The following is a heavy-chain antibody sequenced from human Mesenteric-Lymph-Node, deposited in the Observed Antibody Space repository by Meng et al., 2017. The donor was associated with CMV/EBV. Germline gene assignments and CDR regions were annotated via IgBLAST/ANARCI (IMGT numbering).Heavy chain of an antibody. D-gene: IGHD3-3*01. CDR1: GFTFNSHS. V-gene: IGHV3-64*02. CDR2: ISSNGGST. Sequence: ESLKISCPSSGFTFNSHSMHWVRQAPGKGLEYVSAISSNGGSTYYADSVKGRFTISIDNYKNKLYLPMGSLRDEDMAVYYCARGVSVLRFLEWLSEHYYGMDVWGQGTTVTVSS. J-gene: IGHJ6*02. CDR3: ARGVSVLRFLEWLSEHYYGMDV.